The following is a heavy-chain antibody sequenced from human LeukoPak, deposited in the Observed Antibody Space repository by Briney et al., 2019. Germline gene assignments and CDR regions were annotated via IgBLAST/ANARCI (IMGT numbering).Heavy chain of an antibody. CDR3: ARSYYYDSSGYYYVASFDY. Sequence: ASVKVSCKASGYTFTRYGMNWVRQAPGQGLEWMGWINTDTGNPTYAQGFTGRFVFSLDTSVSTSYLQISSLKAEDTAVYYCARSYYYDSSGYYYVASFDYWGEGTLVTVSS. CDR1: GYTFTRYG. CDR2: INTDTGNP. J-gene: IGHJ4*02. V-gene: IGHV7-4-1*02. D-gene: IGHD3-22*01.